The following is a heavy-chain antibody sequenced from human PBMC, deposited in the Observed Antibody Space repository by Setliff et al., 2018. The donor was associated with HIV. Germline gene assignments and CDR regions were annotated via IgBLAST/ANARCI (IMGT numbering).Heavy chain of an antibody. CDR1: GFTVSSNS. D-gene: IGHD3-10*01. CDR3: ARDQVANYYGSGIDY. V-gene: IGHV3-74*01. Sequence: PGGSLRLSCAASGFTVSSNSMSWVRQAPGKGLEWVSRINSDGSSTSYADSVKGRFTISRDNSKNTLYLQMNSLRAEDTAVYYCARDQVANYYGSGIDYWGQGTLVTVSS. J-gene: IGHJ4*02. CDR2: INSDGSST.